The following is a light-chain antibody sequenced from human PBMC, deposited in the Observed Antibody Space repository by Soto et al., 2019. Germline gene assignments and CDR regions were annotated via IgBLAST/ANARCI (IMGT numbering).Light chain of an antibody. Sequence: QAVLTQSPSASASLGASVKLTCTLSSGHSTYAIAWHQQQPEKGPRYLMKINNDGSHSKGDGIPDRFSGSSSGAERYLTISSLRSDDEADYYCQTWGTGPWVFGGGTKLTVL. CDR3: QTWGTGPWV. V-gene: IGLV4-69*02. CDR2: INNDGSH. CDR1: SGHSTYA. J-gene: IGLJ3*02.